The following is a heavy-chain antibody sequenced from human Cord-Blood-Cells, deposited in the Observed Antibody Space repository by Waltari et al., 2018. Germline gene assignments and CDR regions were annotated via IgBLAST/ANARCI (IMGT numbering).Heavy chain of an antibody. CDR3: ARSLDSSGWYGHY. J-gene: IGHJ4*02. CDR2: IYYSGST. V-gene: IGHV4-61*01. D-gene: IGHD6-19*01. Sequence: QVQLQESGPGLVKPSETLSLTCTVSGGSVSSGSYYWSWIRQPPGKGLEWIGYIYYSGSTNYNPPLRSRVTISVDTSKNQFSLKLSSVTAADTAVYYCARSLDSSGWYGHYWGQGTLVTVSS. CDR1: GGSVSSGSYY.